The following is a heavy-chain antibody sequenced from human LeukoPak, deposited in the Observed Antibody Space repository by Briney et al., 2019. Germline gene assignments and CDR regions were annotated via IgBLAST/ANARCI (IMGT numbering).Heavy chain of an antibody. CDR2: ISSSSSYI. Sequence: PGGSLRLSCAASGFTFSSYSMNWVRQAPGKGLEWVSSISSSSSYIYYADSVKGRFTISRDNAKNSLYLQMNSLRAEDTAVYYCASGRYYDSSGYYYVNYWGQGTLVTVSS. CDR3: ASGRYYDSSGYYYVNY. J-gene: IGHJ4*02. CDR1: GFTFSSYS. V-gene: IGHV3-21*01. D-gene: IGHD3-22*01.